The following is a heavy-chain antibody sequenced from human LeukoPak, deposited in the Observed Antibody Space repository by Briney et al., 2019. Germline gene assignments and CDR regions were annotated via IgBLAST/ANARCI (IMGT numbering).Heavy chain of an antibody. CDR2: IYYSGST. CDR1: GGSISSYY. Sequence: SETLSLTCTVSGGSISSYYWSWIRQPLGKGLEWIGYIYYSGSTNYNPSLKSRVTISVDTSKNQFSPKLSSVAAADTAVYYCARARYSSSWYRGRNWFDPWGQGTLVTVSS. J-gene: IGHJ5*02. V-gene: IGHV4-59*01. D-gene: IGHD6-13*01. CDR3: ARARYSSSWYRGRNWFDP.